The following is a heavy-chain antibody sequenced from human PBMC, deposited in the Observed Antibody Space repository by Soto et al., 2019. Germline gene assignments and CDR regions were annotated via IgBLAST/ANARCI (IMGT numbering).Heavy chain of an antibody. Sequence: SQTLSLTCVISGDSVSSNGACWNWVRQSPSRGLQWLGRIYYRSKWFHDYAASVESRMAINPDTSRNQFSLQLNYVTPEDTAVYYCARVHCSAGTCLDGLDFWGQGTTVTVSS. V-gene: IGHV6-1*01. J-gene: IGHJ6*02. CDR1: GDSVSSNGAC. D-gene: IGHD2-15*01. CDR2: IYYRSKWFH. CDR3: ARVHCSAGTCLDGLDF.